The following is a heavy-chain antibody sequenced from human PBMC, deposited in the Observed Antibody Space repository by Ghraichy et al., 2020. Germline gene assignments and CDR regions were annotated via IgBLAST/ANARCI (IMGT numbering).Heavy chain of an antibody. CDR3: ARDPRACSGGTCDTLWAGFDL. Sequence: SVKVSCRASGGRFNIFDINWVRQAPGQGLEWVGGMIPMLGTVHYAQKFQGRVTFTADASTNTVYMELTNLRNDDGAVYYCARDPRACSGGTCDTLWAGFDLWGQGTPVTVSP. J-gene: IGHJ3*01. V-gene: IGHV1-69*13. CDR2: MIPMLGTV. CDR1: GGRFNIFD. D-gene: IGHD2-15*01.